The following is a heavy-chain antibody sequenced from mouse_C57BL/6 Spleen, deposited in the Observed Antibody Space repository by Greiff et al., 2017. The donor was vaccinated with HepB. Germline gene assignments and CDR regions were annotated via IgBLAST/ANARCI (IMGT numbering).Heavy chain of an antibody. J-gene: IGHJ2*01. CDR2: ISDGGSYT. CDR3: ARPLGRGYFDY. D-gene: IGHD4-1*01. CDR1: GFTFSSYA. Sequence: EVKLVESGGGLVKPGGSLKLSCAASGFTFSSYAMSWVRQTPEKRLEWVATISDGGSYTYYPDNVKGRFTISRDNAKNNLYLQMSHLKSEDTAMYYCARPLGRGYFDYWGQGTTLTVSS. V-gene: IGHV5-4*03.